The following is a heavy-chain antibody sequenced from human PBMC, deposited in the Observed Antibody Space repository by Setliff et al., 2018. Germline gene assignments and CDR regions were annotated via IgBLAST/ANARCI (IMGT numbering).Heavy chain of an antibody. D-gene: IGHD3-3*01. CDR1: GGSISSYY. Sequence: KTSETLSLTCTVSGGSISSYYWSWIRQPPGKGLEWIGYIYYSGSTNYNPSLKSRVTISVDTSKNQFSLKLSCVTAADTAVYYCARVSMYYNFWSGYYGERGEYFDYWGQGTLVTVSS. J-gene: IGHJ4*02. CDR2: IYYSGST. V-gene: IGHV4-59*01. CDR3: ARVSMYYNFWSGYYGERGEYFDY.